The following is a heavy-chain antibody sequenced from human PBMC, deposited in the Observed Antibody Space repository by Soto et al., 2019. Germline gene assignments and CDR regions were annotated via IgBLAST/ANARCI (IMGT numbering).Heavy chain of an antibody. CDR3: AREWSAAGHFYGMDV. CDR2: MNTNSDDT. V-gene: IGHV1-8*01. J-gene: IGHJ6*02. D-gene: IGHD6-13*01. CDR1: GYTLTSYD. Sequence: GASVKVSCTNSGYTLTSYDINWVRQAPGQGLEWVGWMNTNSDDTRSAQKFRGRLTLTRDKSMRAVYMKLSNLRPDDTAVYYCAREWSAAGHFYGMDVWGQGTTVTVSS.